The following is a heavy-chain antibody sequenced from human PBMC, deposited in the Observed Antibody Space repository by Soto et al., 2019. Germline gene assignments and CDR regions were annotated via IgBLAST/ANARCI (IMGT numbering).Heavy chain of an antibody. Sequence: ASVKVSCKASGYTFTGYYMHWVRQAPGQGLEWMGWINPNSGGTNYAQKFQGRVTMTRDTSISTAYMELSRLRSDDTAVYYCARDYDFWSGYYNQTYYYYYYGMDVWGQGTTVTVSS. J-gene: IGHJ6*02. V-gene: IGHV1-2*02. CDR2: INPNSGGT. D-gene: IGHD3-3*01. CDR1: GYTFTGYY. CDR3: ARDYDFWSGYYNQTYYYYYYGMDV.